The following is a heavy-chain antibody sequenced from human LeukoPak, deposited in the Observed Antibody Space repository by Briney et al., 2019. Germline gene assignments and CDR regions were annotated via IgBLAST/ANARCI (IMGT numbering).Heavy chain of an antibody. D-gene: IGHD1-26*01. CDR3: ASPVGATTVRAFDI. CDR1: GFIFSDHY. V-gene: IGHV3-72*01. Sequence: GGSLRLSCAASGFIFSDHYMDWVRQAPGKGLEWVGRTRNEANIYTTKYAASVKGRFTISRDDSKNSLYLQMNSLKTGDTAVYYCASPVGATTVRAFDIWGQGTMVTVSS. J-gene: IGHJ3*02. CDR2: TRNEANIYTT.